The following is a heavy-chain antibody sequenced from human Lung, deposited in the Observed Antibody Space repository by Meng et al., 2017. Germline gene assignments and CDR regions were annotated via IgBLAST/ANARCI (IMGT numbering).Heavy chain of an antibody. D-gene: IGHD4-17*01. CDR2: ITGDGSST. CDR3: ARGGVTTDD. Sequence: VQLGESGGGLVQPGGSLRLSCAASGFTFSTHWMHWVRQAPGKGLEWVSRITGDGSSTIYADSVQGRFTMSRDNAKNTLSLQMNSLRAEDTAVYYCARGGVTTDDWGQGTLVTVSS. V-gene: IGHV3-74*01. J-gene: IGHJ4*02. CDR1: GFTFSTHW.